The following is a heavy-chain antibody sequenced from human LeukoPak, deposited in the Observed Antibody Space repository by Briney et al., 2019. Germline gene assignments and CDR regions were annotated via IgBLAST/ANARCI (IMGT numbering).Heavy chain of an antibody. CDR3: SRGQGTAARGYNWFDP. V-gene: IGHV4-34*01. CDR2: INARGAT. Sequence: PSETLSLTCAVYGWSFNDHYWNWIRQPPGKGLEWIGEINARGATNFNPSLKSRVTISVDSTKNQFSLTLRSMIAADTAVYYCSRGQGTAARGYNWFDPWGQGTLVTVSS. D-gene: IGHD2-2*01. J-gene: IGHJ5*02. CDR1: GWSFNDHY.